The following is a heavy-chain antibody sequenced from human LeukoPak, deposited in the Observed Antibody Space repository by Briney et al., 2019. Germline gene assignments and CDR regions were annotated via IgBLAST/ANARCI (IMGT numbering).Heavy chain of an antibody. CDR3: ASRYSSGWYNFDY. D-gene: IGHD6-19*01. CDR2: IIPILGIA. Sequence: GASVKVSCKASGGTFSSYAISWVRQAPGQGLEWMGRIIPILGIANYAQKFQGRVTITADKSTSTACMELSSLRSEDTAVYYCASRYSSGWYNFDYWGQGTLVTVSS. J-gene: IGHJ4*02. CDR1: GGTFSSYA. V-gene: IGHV1-69*04.